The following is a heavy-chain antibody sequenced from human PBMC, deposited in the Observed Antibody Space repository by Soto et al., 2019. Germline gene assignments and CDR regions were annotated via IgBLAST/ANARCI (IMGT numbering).Heavy chain of an antibody. J-gene: IGHJ4*02. CDR2: ITAYNGHT. CDR1: GYTFTDYG. D-gene: IGHD5-12*01. CDR3: ARGAPDVTYSAYVEPPTRDLGLYFDY. Sequence: ASVKVSCKASGYTFTDYGISWVRQAPGQGLEWMGWITAYNGHTNYAQNLQGRITMTTDTSTSTAYMELRSLRSDDTAVYYCARGAPDVTYSAYVEPPTRDLGLYFDYWGQGTLVTVSS. V-gene: IGHV1-18*01.